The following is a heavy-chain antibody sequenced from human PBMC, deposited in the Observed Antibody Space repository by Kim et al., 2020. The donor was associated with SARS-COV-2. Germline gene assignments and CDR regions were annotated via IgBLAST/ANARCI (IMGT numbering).Heavy chain of an antibody. V-gene: IGHV4-39*01. D-gene: IGHD6-19*01. CDR1: GGSISSSSYY. Sequence: SETLSLTCTVSGGSISSSSYYWGWIRQPPGKGLEWIGSIYYSGSTYYNPSLKSRVTISVDTSKNQFSLKLSSVTAADTAVYYCARLGHSSGWYRYNWFDPWGQGTLVTVSS. CDR3: ARLGHSSGWYRYNWFDP. J-gene: IGHJ5*02. CDR2: IYYSGST.